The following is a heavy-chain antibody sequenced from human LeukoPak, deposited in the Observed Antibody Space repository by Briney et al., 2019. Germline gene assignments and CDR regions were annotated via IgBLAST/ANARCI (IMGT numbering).Heavy chain of an antibody. CDR1: GYTLNVYA. CDR2: FDAGNGDT. J-gene: IGHJ4*02. D-gene: IGHD2-2*01. CDR3: ARGSTSDWPLDH. Sequence: VASVKVSCGASGYTLNVYATHWVRHAPGRRCEWMGWFDAGNGDTRYSQKFQGRVTITRDTSASTAYIELRSLRSEDTAMYYCARGSTSDWPLDHWGQETLVTIS. V-gene: IGHV1-3*01.